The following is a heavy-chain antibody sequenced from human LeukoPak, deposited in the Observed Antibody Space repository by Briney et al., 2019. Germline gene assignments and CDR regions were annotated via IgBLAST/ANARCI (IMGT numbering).Heavy chain of an antibody. J-gene: IGHJ4*02. CDR3: AGGRTDIVVVPATLRNYYFDY. V-gene: IGHV1-69*06. CDR2: IMPMFGKA. D-gene: IGHD2-2*01. CDR1: GGTFSSYD. Sequence: ASVKVSCKASGGTFSSYDISWVRQAPGQGLEWMGGIMPMFGKANYAQKFQGRVTTTADKATSTAYMELSSLRSEDTAVYYCAGGRTDIVVVPATLRNYYFDYWGQGTLVTVSS.